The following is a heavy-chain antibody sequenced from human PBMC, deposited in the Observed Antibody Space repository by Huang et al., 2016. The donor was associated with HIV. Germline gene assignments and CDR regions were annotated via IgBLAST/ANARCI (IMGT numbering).Heavy chain of an antibody. D-gene: IGHD2-15*01. CDR1: GFKLRGFG. J-gene: IGHJ4*02. V-gene: IGHV3-30*18. Sequence: QVHLVESGGGVVQPGGSLRLSCAASGFKLRGFGMHWVRQAPGMGLEWVGGISDDGRSQFYTDSVKGRFTISRDNSDNTLSLQMKGLRPDDTAVYYCAKESRWFSDFDHWGQGVLVSVSS. CDR2: ISDDGRSQ. CDR3: AKESRWFSDFDH.